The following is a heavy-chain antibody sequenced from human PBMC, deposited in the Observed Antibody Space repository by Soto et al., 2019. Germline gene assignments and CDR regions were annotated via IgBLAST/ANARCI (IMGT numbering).Heavy chain of an antibody. D-gene: IGHD6-13*01. CDR2: ISSSSSTI. Sequence: EVQLVESGGGLVQPGGSLRLSCAASGFTFSSYSMNWVRQAPGKGLEWVSYISSSSSTIYYADSVKGRFTISRDNAKNSLYRQMNSLRAEDTAVYYCARVYPLWTAAGDYWGQGTLVTVSS. J-gene: IGHJ4*02. CDR1: GFTFSSYS. CDR3: ARVYPLWTAAGDY. V-gene: IGHV3-48*01.